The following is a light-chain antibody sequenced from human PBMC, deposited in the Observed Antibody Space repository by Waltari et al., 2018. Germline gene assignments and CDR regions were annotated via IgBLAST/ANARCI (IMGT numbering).Light chain of an antibody. CDR3: MQGTHWPWT. V-gene: IGKV2-30*01. Sequence: DVAMTHSPLSLPVTLGPPASIPCRSCQGLVSSDGNTYFNWFQQRPGQAPRRLLYKVSNRDSGVPDRFSGSGSGTDFTLRISRVEAEDVGVYYCMQGTHWPWTFGQGTKVEIK. CDR1: QGLVSSDGNTY. CDR2: KVS. J-gene: IGKJ1*01.